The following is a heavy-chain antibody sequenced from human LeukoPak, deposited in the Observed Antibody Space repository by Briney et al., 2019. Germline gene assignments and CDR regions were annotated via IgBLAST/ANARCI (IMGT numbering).Heavy chain of an antibody. CDR3: ARDSGGYSTLDY. V-gene: IGHV4-31*03. CDR2: IYHSGTT. CDR1: GGSISSGGFY. J-gene: IGHJ4*02. Sequence: SETLSLTCTVSGGSISSGGFYWSWIRQLPGKGLEWIGYIYHSGTTYYNPSLKSRVTISIDTSKNHFSLNLSSVTAADTAVYYCARDSGGYSTLDYWGQGTLVTVSS. D-gene: IGHD2-15*01.